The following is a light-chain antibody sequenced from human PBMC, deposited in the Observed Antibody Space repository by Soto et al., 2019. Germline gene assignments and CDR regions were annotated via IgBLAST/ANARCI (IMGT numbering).Light chain of an antibody. V-gene: IGLV2-23*01. Sequence: QSALTQPASVSGSPGQSITTSCTGTSSDVGSYDLVSWYQQHPGKAPKLIIYEGTKRPSGVSNRFSGSKSGNTASLTISGLQAEDEADYHCSSYAGSGTFVFGGGTQVTVL. CDR2: EGT. CDR1: SSDVGSYDL. CDR3: SSYAGSGTFV. J-gene: IGLJ2*01.